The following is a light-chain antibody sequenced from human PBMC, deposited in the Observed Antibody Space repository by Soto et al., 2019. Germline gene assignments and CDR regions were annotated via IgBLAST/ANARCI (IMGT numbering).Light chain of an antibody. CDR3: QQYSNWPLT. CDR1: QTVYNN. Sequence: EIVMTQSPATLSLSPGEIATLSCRASQTVYNNLAWYQQKPGQPPRLLIYGASARATGIPARFSGSGSGTEFTLTISSLQSEDFAVYYCQQYSNWPLTFGGGTKVEIK. V-gene: IGKV3-15*01. CDR2: GAS. J-gene: IGKJ4*01.